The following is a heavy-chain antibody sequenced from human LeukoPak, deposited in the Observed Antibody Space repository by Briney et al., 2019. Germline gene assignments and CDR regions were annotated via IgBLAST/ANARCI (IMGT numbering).Heavy chain of an antibody. V-gene: IGHV3-7*03. CDR1: GGTFSSYA. J-gene: IGHJ4*02. D-gene: IGHD6-19*01. Sequence: EASVKVSCKASGGTFSSYAISWVRQAPGTGLEWVANIKQDGSDRNYVTSVRGRFTIPRDNAESSLYLQMNSLRVEDTAVYYCVRNLAVAGTCFDSWGQGTLVTVSS. CDR2: IKQDGSDR. CDR3: VRNLAVAGTCFDS.